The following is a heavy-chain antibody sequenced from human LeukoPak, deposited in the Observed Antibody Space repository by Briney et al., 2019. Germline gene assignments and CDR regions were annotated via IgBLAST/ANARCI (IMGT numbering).Heavy chain of an antibody. V-gene: IGHV4-4*07. Sequence: SEALSLTCTVSSDSITNYYWSWIRQPAGKGLEWIGRIYNSENSNYNPSLKSRVTMSLDTSKSQLSLKLSSVTAADTAVYYCARDRNYFHSSGWTPFDYWGQGTLVTVSS. J-gene: IGHJ4*02. CDR3: ARDRNYFHSSGWTPFDY. CDR2: IYNSENS. CDR1: SDSITNYY. D-gene: IGHD3-22*01.